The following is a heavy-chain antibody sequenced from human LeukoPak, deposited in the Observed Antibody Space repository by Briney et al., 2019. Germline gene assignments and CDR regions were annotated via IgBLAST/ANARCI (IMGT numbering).Heavy chain of an antibody. J-gene: IGHJ4*02. CDR3: AGEGAYGSGSY. V-gene: IGHV4-59*01. D-gene: IGHD3-10*01. CDR2: IYYSGST. Sequence: RPSQTLSLTCTVSGGSISSYYWSWIRQPPGKGLEWIGYIYYSGSTNYNPSLKSRVTISVDTSKNQFSLKLSSVTAADTAVYYCAGEGAYGSGSYWGQGTLVTVSS. CDR1: GGSISSYY.